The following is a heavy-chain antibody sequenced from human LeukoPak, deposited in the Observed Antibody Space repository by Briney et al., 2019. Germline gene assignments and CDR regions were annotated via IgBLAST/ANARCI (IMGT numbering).Heavy chain of an antibody. D-gene: IGHD3-3*01. CDR2: INHSGST. J-gene: IGHJ2*01. Sequence: SETLSLTCAVYGGSFSGYYWSWIRPPPGKGLEWIGEINHSGSTNYNPSLKSRVTMSVDTSKNQFSLKLSSVTAADTAVYYCARNGRLTIFGVVIEGYFDLWGRGTLVTVSS. CDR3: ARNGRLTIFGVVIEGYFDL. CDR1: GGSFSGYY. V-gene: IGHV4-34*01.